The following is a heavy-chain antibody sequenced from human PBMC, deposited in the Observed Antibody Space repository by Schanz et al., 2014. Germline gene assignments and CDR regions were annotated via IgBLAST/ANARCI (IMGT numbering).Heavy chain of an antibody. J-gene: IGHJ6*02. V-gene: IGHV3-48*04. Sequence: EGQLLESGGGLIQPGGSLRLSCAASGFTFSSYAMSWVRQAPGKGLEWVSYISGTTTYTNYADSVKGRFTISRDNAKNSLYLQMNSLSADDTAVFYCAKGMGYCSGGTCYDYYYYGLDVWGQGTTVTVSS. CDR1: GFTFSSYA. CDR3: AKGMGYCSGGTCYDYYYYGLDV. D-gene: IGHD2-15*01. CDR2: ISGTTTYT.